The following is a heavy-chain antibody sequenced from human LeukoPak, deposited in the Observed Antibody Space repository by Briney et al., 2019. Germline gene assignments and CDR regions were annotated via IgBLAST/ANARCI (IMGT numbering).Heavy chain of an antibody. CDR1: GFTFSSYA. D-gene: IGHD6-6*01. CDR3: ARDPFEYSSSHNWFDP. J-gene: IGHJ5*02. Sequence: GGSLRLSCAASGFTFSSYAMHWVRQAPGKGLEWVAVISYDGSNKYYADSVKGRFTISRDNSKNTLYLQMNSLRAEDTAVYYCARDPFEYSSSHNWFDPWGQGTLVTVSS. CDR2: ISYDGSNK. V-gene: IGHV3-30-3*01.